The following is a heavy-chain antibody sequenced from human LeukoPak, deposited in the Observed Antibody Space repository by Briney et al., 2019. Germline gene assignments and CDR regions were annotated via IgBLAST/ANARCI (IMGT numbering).Heavy chain of an antibody. D-gene: IGHD4-17*01. CDR2: LSGSGGDT. V-gene: IGHV3-23*01. CDR1: GYTFNSYD. Sequence: GGSLRLSCATSGYTFNSYDMSWVRQAPGKGLEWVSGLSGSGGDTDYADSVQGGITISRDNSRNTLYLQMNSLRSEDAAVYYCAKDAMATVTYFDYWGQGSLVTVSS. J-gene: IGHJ4*02. CDR3: AKDAMATVTYFDY.